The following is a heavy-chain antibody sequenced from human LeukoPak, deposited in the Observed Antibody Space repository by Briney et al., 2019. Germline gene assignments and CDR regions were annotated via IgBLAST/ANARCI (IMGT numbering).Heavy chain of an antibody. V-gene: IGHV4-59*08. Sequence: SETLSLICTVSVDSIRSYYWRWIREPPGKGLECIVYIYYSGSTNYNPSLKSRVTISVDTSKNQFSLKLGYVTVADTAVYYCASTERYDFWSGYEYGMDVWGQGTTVTVSS. CDR3: ASTERYDFWSGYEYGMDV. D-gene: IGHD3-3*01. CDR1: VDSIRSYY. J-gene: IGHJ6*02. CDR2: IYYSGST.